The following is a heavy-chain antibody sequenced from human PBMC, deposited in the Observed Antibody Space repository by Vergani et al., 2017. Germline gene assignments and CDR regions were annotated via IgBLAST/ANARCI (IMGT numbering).Heavy chain of an antibody. CDR2: IYYSGST. V-gene: IGHV4-31*01. CDR1: GGSISSGGYY. CDR3: ARVRYYYDSSGYPYYFDY. Sequence: QVQLQESGPGLVKPSQTLSLTCTVSGGSISSGGYYWSWLRQHPGKGLEWLGYIYYSGSTYYNPSLKSLVTISVDTSKNQFSLKLSSVTAADTAVYYCARVRYYYDSSGYPYYFDYWGQGTLVTVSS. J-gene: IGHJ4*02. D-gene: IGHD3-22*01.